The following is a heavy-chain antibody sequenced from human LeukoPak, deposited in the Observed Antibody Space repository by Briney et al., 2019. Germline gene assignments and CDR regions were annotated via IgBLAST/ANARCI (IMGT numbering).Heavy chain of an antibody. D-gene: IGHD3-3*01. CDR3: ARDFRRTIFGVVIPSPDY. CDR2: INPNSGGT. CDR1: GYTFTGYF. V-gene: IGHV1-2*02. Sequence: ASVKVSCKASGYTFTGYFIHWVRQAPGQGLEWMGWINPNSGGTNYAQKFQGRVTMTRDTSISTAYMELSRLRSDDTAVYYCARDFRRTIFGVVIPSPDYWGQGTLVTVSS. J-gene: IGHJ4*02.